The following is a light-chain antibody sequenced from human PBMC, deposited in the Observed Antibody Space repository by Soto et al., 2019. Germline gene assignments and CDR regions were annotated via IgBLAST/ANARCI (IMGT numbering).Light chain of an antibody. Sequence: AIRMTQSPSSLSASAGDRVAIACRASQTVGRYLAGYQQKPWQAPKLLIYVASTLRSGVPSRFSGCGSWTDLTITISCLQSADCATYSCQHYKNYPLTFDQGTTVEIK. V-gene: IGKV1-8*01. CDR2: VAS. J-gene: IGKJ1*01. CDR1: QTVGRY. CDR3: QHYKNYPLT.